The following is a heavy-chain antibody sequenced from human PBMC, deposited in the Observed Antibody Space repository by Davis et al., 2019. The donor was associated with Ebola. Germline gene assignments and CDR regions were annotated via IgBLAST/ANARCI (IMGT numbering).Heavy chain of an antibody. Sequence: GGSLRLSCAASGFTFSSYGMHWVRQAPGKGLEWVSIIYSGGNTYYADSVKGRFTISRHNSKNTLYLQMNSLRPEDTAVYYCARMYSGSPEGGDYWGQGTLVIVSS. D-gene: IGHD1-26*01. V-gene: IGHV3-53*04. J-gene: IGHJ4*02. CDR2: IYSGGNT. CDR3: ARMYSGSPEGGDY. CDR1: GFTFSSYG.